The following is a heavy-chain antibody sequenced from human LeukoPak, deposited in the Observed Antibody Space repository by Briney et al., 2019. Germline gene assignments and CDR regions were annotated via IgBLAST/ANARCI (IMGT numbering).Heavy chain of an antibody. Sequence: GRSLRLSFAASGFTFTNYAMSWVRQAPGKGLEWVSVISASGGSTKYADSVKGRVSISRDNSKNTLYLRMNSLRAEDTAVYYCAKVVVATIDPWYFDYWGQGTLVTVSS. CDR2: ISASGGST. CDR1: GFTFTNYA. J-gene: IGHJ4*02. V-gene: IGHV3-23*01. CDR3: AKVVVATIDPWYFDY. D-gene: IGHD5-12*01.